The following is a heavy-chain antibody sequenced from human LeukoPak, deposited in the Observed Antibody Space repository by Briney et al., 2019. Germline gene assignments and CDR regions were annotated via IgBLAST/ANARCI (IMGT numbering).Heavy chain of an antibody. CDR3: ARHAPTGYSSSGDYFDY. J-gene: IGHJ4*02. Sequence: ASETLSLTCTVSGGSFSNYYWSWIRQPAGKGLEWIGRIHASGSTDYNPSLKSRVTISVDTSKNQFSLKLSSVTAADTAVYYCARHAPTGYSSSGDYFDYWGQGTLVTVSS. D-gene: IGHD6-13*01. CDR1: GGSFSNYY. CDR2: IHASGST. V-gene: IGHV4-4*07.